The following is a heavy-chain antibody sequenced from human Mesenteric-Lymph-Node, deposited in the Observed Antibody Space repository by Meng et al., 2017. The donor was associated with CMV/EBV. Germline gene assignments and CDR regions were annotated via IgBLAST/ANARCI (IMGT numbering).Heavy chain of an antibody. CDR1: GYTFTSYG. Sequence: ASVKVSCKASGYTFTSYGIIWVRQAPGQGLEWMGWISAYNGNTNYAQKLQGRVTMTTDTSTSTAYMELRSLRSDDTAVYYCARGGGLQIVVVPAAHDAFDIWGQGTMVTVSS. CDR2: ISAYNGNT. J-gene: IGHJ3*02. D-gene: IGHD2-2*01. CDR3: ARGGGLQIVVVPAAHDAFDI. V-gene: IGHV1-18*01.